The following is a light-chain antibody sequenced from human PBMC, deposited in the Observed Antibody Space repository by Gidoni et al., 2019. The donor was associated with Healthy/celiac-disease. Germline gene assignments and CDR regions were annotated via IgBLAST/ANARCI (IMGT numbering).Light chain of an antibody. CDR3: QQYNNWPPLT. V-gene: IGKV3D-15*01. CDR1: QSVSSN. Sequence: PATLSVSPGERATLSGRASQSVSSNLAWYQQKPGQAPRLLIYGASIRATGIPARFSGSGSGTEFTLTISSLQSEDFAVYYCQQYNNWPPLTFGGGTKVEIK. J-gene: IGKJ4*01. CDR2: GAS.